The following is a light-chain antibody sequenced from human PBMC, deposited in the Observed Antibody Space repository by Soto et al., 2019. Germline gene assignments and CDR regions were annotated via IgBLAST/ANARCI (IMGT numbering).Light chain of an antibody. Sequence: TVLSQSPSALPFPPGERATLSCRASQSVSSNYLAWYHQKPGQAPRLLIYGASSRATGIPDRFSGSGSGTDFTLTISRLEPEDFAVYYCQQYGSSPPWTFGQGTKVDIK. CDR3: QQYGSSPPWT. V-gene: IGKV3-20*01. CDR2: GAS. J-gene: IGKJ1*01. CDR1: QSVSSNY.